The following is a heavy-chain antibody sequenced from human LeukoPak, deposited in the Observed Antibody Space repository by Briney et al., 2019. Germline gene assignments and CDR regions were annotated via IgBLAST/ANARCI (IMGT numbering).Heavy chain of an antibody. CDR3: AKDRYCSATSCPTDH. D-gene: IGHD2-2*01. J-gene: IGHJ4*02. V-gene: IGHV3-43*02. CDR1: GFTFDEYA. Sequence: PGGSLRLSCAASGFTFDEYAMHWVRQAPGKGLEWVSLISGDGGKTYYADSVKGRFTISRDNSKNSLYLQMNSLRTEDTALYYCAKDRYCSATSCPTDHWVQGTLVTVSS. CDR2: ISGDGGKT.